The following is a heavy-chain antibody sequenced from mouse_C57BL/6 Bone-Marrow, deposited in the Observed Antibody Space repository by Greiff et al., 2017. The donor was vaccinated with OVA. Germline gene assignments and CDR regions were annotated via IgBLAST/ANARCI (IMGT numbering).Heavy chain of an antibody. CDR1: GFTFSDAW. Sequence: EVKLEESGGGLVQPGGSMKLSCAASGFTFSDAWMDWVRQSPEKGLEWVAEIRNKANNHATYYAESVKGRFTISRDDSKSSVYLQMNSLRAEDTGIYYCTPHYYSNSGDWFAYWGQGTLVTVSA. J-gene: IGHJ3*01. D-gene: IGHD2-5*01. CDR3: TPHYYSNSGDWFAY. V-gene: IGHV6-6*01. CDR2: IRNKANNHAT.